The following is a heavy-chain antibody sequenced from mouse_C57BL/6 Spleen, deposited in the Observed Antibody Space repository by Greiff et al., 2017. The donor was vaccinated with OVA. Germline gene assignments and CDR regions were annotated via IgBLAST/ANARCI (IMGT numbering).Heavy chain of an antibody. D-gene: IGHD1-1*01. CDR1: GYTFTGYW. CDR3: AERVSDYYQNYALGY. CDR2: ILPGSGST. J-gene: IGHJ4*01. V-gene: IGHV1-9*01. Sequence: QVQLQQSGAELMKPGASVKLSCKASGYTFTGYWIEWVKQRPGQGLEWIGEILPGSGSTNYNEKFKGKATFTANTSSNTAYMQLSSLTTEDSDIYYCAERVSDYYQNYALGYWGKGTSVTVAT.